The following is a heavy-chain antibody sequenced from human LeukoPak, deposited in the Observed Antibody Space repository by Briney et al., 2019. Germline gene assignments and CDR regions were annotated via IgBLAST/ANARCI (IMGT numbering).Heavy chain of an antibody. CDR3: ARGRDLYNYHDY. D-gene: IGHD1-1*01. CDR1: GDSVSSSGAT. J-gene: IGHJ4*02. CDR2: TYYRSKWCT. V-gene: IGHV6-1*01. Sequence: SQTLSLTCAISGDSVSSSGATWNWIRQSPSRGLEWLGRTYYRSKWCTDVALSLQSRITITPDTSTNQFSLQLKSVTPEDTAVYYCARGRDLYNYHDYWGQGTLVTVSS.